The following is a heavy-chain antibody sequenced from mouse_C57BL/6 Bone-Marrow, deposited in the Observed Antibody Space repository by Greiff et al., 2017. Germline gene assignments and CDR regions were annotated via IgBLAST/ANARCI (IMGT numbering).Heavy chain of an antibody. Sequence: QVQLQQSGAELARPGATVKLSCKASGYTFTSYGISWVKQRTGQGLEWIGEIYPRGGNTYYNVQFKGKATLTADKSSSTAYMELRSLTSEDSAVYFCARRYGWKLAYWGQETLVTVSA. CDR3: ARRYGWKLAY. CDR1: GYTFTSYG. CDR2: IYPRGGNT. V-gene: IGHV1-81*01. D-gene: IGHD2-10*02. J-gene: IGHJ3*01.